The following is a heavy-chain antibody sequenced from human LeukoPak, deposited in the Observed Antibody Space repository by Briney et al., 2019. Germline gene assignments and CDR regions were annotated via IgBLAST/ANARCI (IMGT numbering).Heavy chain of an antibody. CDR1: GGTFMRHS. CDR3: ARPYCSSTSCYEWYFDL. Sequence: SVKVSCKASGGTFMRHSISWVRQAPGQGLEWMGGIIPILAAADYPQKYQGRVTITTDESTSTVFMELSSITSEDSAVYYCARPYCSSTSCYEWYFDLWGRGTLVTVSS. D-gene: IGHD2-2*01. CDR2: IIPILAAA. V-gene: IGHV1-69*16. J-gene: IGHJ2*01.